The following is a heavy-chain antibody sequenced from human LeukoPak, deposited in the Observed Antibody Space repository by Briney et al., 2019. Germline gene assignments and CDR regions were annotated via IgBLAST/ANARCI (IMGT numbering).Heavy chain of an antibody. Sequence: GGSLRLSGAASGCTFSSYGMHWVRQAPGKGLELVAVISYDGSNKYYADSVKGRFTISRENAKNSLYLQMNSLRAYDTAVYYCATSPVYSYGHPYYFDYWGQGTLVTVSS. J-gene: IGHJ4*02. CDR1: GCTFSSYG. D-gene: IGHD5-18*01. V-gene: IGHV3-30*03. CDR3: ATSPVYSYGHPYYFDY. CDR2: ISYDGSNK.